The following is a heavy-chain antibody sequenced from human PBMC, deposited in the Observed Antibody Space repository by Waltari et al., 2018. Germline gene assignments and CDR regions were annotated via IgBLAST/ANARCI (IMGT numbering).Heavy chain of an antibody. D-gene: IGHD3-22*01. Sequence: EVQLVESGGGLVQPGGSLRLSCAASGFTFSSYWMHWVRQAPGKGLVWVSRINSDGSSTSYADSVKGRYTISRDNAKNTLYLQMNSLRAEDTAVYYCARGGYDSSGYFGFDYWGQGTLVTVSS. J-gene: IGHJ4*02. CDR3: ARGGYDSSGYFGFDY. CDR2: INSDGSST. CDR1: GFTFSSYW. V-gene: IGHV3-74*01.